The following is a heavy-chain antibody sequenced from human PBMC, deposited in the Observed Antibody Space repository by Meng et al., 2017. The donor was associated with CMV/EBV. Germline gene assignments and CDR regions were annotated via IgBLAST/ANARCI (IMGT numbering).Heavy chain of an antibody. J-gene: IGHJ6*02. CDR2: IYYSGST. D-gene: IGHD6-6*01. CDR3: ARGAAARLGYYYYGMDV. Sequence: GSLRLSCTVSGGSVSSGSYNWSWIRQPPGKGLEWIGYIYYSGSTNYNPSLKSRVTISVDTSKNQFSLKLSSVTAADTAVYYCARGAAARLGYYYYGMDVWGQGTTVTVSS. CDR1: GGSVSSGSYN. V-gene: IGHV4-61*01.